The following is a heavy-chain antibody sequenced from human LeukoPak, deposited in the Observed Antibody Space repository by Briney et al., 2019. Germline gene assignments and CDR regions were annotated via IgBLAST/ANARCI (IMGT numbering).Heavy chain of an antibody. CDR3: ARDLSPWTMTAVPDY. CDR1: GYTFTGYY. Sequence: ASVRVSCKASGYTFTGYYMHWVRQAPGQGLEWMGWINPNSGGTNYAQKSQGRVTMTRDTSISTAYMELSRLRSDDTAVYYCARDLSPWTMTAVPDYWGQGTLVTVSS. V-gene: IGHV1-2*02. J-gene: IGHJ4*02. CDR2: INPNSGGT. D-gene: IGHD2-21*02.